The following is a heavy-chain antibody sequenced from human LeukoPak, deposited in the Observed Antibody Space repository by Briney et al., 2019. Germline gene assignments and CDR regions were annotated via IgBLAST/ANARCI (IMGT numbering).Heavy chain of an antibody. J-gene: IGHJ4*02. D-gene: IGHD6-13*01. V-gene: IGHV3-23*01. CDR1: GFTFSSFA. CDR2: ISGSGGST. CDR3: AHVAGWAAAGTYYFDY. Sequence: LSGGSLRLSCAASGFTFSSFAMSWVRQAPGKGLEWVSAISGSGGSTYYADSVKGRFTISRDNSKNTLYLQMNSLRAEDTAVYYCAHVAGWAAAGTYYFDYWGQGTLVTVSS.